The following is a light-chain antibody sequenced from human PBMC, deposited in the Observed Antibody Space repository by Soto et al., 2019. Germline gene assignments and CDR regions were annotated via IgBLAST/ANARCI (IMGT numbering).Light chain of an antibody. CDR1: TGAVTSGHY. V-gene: IGLV7-46*01. CDR3: LLSYSGPV. CDR2: DTS. J-gene: IGLJ1*01. Sequence: QAVVTQEPSLTVSPGGTVTLTCGSSTGAVTSGHYPYWFQQEPGQAPRTLIYDTSNKHSWTPARFSGSLLGGKAALTLSGAQPEDEAEYYCLLSYSGPVFGTGTKVTVL.